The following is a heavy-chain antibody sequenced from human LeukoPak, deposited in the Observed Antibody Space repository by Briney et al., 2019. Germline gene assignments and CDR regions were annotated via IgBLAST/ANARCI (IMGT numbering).Heavy chain of an antibody. CDR2: IKSKTDGGTT. Sequence: GGSLRLFCAASGFTFSNAWMSWVRHAPGKGLEWVGRIKSKTDGGTTDYAAPVKGRFTISRDDSKNTLYLQMNSLKTEDTAVYYCAVQRTLWQQVLDHWGQGTLVTVSS. CDR1: GFTFSNAW. CDR3: AVQRTLWQQVLDH. V-gene: IGHV3-15*01. J-gene: IGHJ4*02. D-gene: IGHD6-13*01.